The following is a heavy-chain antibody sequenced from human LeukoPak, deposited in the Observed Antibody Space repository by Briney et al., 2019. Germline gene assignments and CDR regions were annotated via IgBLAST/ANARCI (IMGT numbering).Heavy chain of an antibody. V-gene: IGHV4-34*01. CDR1: GGSFSGYY. Sequence: PSETLSLTCAVYGGSFSGYYWSWIRQPPGKGLEWIGEINHSGSTNYNPSLKSRVTISVDTSKNQFSLKLSSVTAADTAVYYCARQGKPNMVRGRFNWFDPWGQGTLVTVSS. CDR3: ARQGKPNMVRGRFNWFDP. CDR2: INHSGST. J-gene: IGHJ5*02. D-gene: IGHD3-10*01.